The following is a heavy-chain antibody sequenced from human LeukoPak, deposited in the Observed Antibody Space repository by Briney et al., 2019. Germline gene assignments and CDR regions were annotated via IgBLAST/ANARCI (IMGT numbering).Heavy chain of an antibody. CDR2: IIPIFGTA. V-gene: IGHV1-69*01. J-gene: IGHJ6*03. D-gene: IGHD3-3*01. CDR3: ARDRPDFWSGYYVKDSYYYMDV. Sequence: SVKVSCKASGGTFSSYAISWVRQAPGQGLEWMGGIIPIFGTANYAQKFQGRVTITADESTSTAYMELSSLRPEDTAVYYCARDRPDFWSGYYVKDSYYYMDVWGKGTTVTVSS. CDR1: GGTFSSYA.